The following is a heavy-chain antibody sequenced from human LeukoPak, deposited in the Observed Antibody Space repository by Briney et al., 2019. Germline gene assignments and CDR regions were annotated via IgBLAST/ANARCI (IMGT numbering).Heavy chain of an antibody. V-gene: IGHV4-59*08. CDR3: ARHSIASDGARLFDY. CDR1: GGSITSYY. CDR2: LYYSGYS. D-gene: IGHD2-21*01. Sequence: PSETLSLTCTVSGGSITSYYWAWLRQPPGKGLEWIGYLYYSGYSNYNPSLKSRVSMSVDTSKNQFSLKLTSVTAADTAVYYCARHSIASDGARLFDYWGRGTLVTVSS. J-gene: IGHJ4*02.